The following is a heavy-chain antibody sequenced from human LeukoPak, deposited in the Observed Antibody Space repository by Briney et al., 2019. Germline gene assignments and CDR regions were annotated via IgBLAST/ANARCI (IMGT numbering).Heavy chain of an antibody. D-gene: IGHD7-27*01. CDR3: ARGANWGSPDY. CDR2: IYYSGTT. V-gene: IGHV4-59*01. CDR1: GGSISSDY. J-gene: IGHJ4*02. Sequence: PSETLSLTCTVSGGSISSDYWSWIRQSPGKGLEWIGYIYYSGTTSYTPSLKSRVTISLDTSKNQFSLKLSSVTAADTAVYYCARGANWGSPDYWGQGTLVTVSS.